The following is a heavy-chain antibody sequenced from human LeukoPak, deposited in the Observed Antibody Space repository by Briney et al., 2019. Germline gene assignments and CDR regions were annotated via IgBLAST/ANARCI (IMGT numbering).Heavy chain of an antibody. CDR2: IKEDGSEK. V-gene: IGHV3-7*01. J-gene: IGHJ4*02. D-gene: IGHD6-6*01. Sequence: PGGSLRLSCAASGFIFSSHWMIWLRQAPGKALEWGANIKEDGSEKYYVESVKGRLTISRDNAKNSLYVQMNSLRAEDTAVYYCAREGSSASYVDFEGWGTLVIVTA. CDR1: GFIFSSHW. CDR3: AREGSSASYVDF.